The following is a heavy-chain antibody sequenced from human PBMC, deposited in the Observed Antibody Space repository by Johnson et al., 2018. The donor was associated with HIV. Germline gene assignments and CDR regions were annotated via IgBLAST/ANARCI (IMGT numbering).Heavy chain of an antibody. D-gene: IGHD6-19*01. CDR2: IRYDGSNK. CDR1: GFTLSIYG. V-gene: IGHV3-30*02. Sequence: QVQLVESGGGVVQPGGSLRLSCAASGFTLSIYGMHWVRQAPGKGLEWVTFIRYDGSNKYYTDSVKGRFTTSRDNSQNTLYLISNSLRAEDTAVYYCARVRRSGWYDNDAFDIWGQGTMVTVSS. J-gene: IGHJ3*02. CDR3: ARVRRSGWYDNDAFDI.